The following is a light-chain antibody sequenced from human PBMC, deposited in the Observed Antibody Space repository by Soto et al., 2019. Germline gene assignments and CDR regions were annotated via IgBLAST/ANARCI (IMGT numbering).Light chain of an antibody. Sequence: QSVLTQPPSASGSPGHSVTISCTGTSCDVGGYNYVSWYQQHPGKAPKLMIAEVSKRPSGVPDRFSGSKSGNTASLTVSGLQAEDEADYYCSSFAGNNNFVFGGGTKLTVL. CDR2: EVS. CDR3: SSFAGNNNFV. V-gene: IGLV2-8*01. CDR1: SCDVGGYNY. J-gene: IGLJ2*01.